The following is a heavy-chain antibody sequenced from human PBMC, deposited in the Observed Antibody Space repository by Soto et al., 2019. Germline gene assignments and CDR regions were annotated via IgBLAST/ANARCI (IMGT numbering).Heavy chain of an antibody. D-gene: IGHD1-1*01. CDR1: GYTFTSYY. Sequence: GASVKVSCKASGYTFTSYYMHWVRQAPGQGLEWMGIINSSGGSTSYAQKFQGRVTMTRDTSTSTVYMELSSLRSEDTAVYYCARDGITRDGWFDPWGQGTLVTVSS. CDR3: ARDGITRDGWFDP. V-gene: IGHV1-46*03. J-gene: IGHJ5*02. CDR2: INSSGGST.